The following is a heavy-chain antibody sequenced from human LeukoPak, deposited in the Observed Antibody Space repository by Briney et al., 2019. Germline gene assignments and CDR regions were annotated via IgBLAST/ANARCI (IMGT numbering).Heavy chain of an antibody. Sequence: SETLSLTCTVSGGSISSSSYYWGWIRQPPGKGLEWIGSIYYSGSTYYNPSLKSRVTISVDTSKNQFSLKLSSVTAADTAVYYCARVYNWNSSGLGAPRDWSRGTLVTVSS. CDR2: IYYSGST. CDR3: ARVYNWNSSGLGAPRD. V-gene: IGHV4-39*07. D-gene: IGHD1-7*01. J-gene: IGHJ4*02. CDR1: GGSISSSSYY.